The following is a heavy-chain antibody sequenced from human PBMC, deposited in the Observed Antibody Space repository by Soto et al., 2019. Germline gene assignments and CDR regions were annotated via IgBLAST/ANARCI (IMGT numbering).Heavy chain of an antibody. CDR2: ISSSSYI. D-gene: IGHD3-22*01. CDR1: GFTFSSYS. J-gene: IGHJ3*02. Sequence: GSLRLSCAASGFTFSSYSMNWVRQAPGKGLEWVSSISSSSYIYYADSVKGRFTISRDNAKNSLYLQMNSLRAEDTAVYYCARAVFGDSSGYYYGWAFDIWGQGTMVTVSS. V-gene: IGHV3-21*01. CDR3: ARAVFGDSSGYYYGWAFDI.